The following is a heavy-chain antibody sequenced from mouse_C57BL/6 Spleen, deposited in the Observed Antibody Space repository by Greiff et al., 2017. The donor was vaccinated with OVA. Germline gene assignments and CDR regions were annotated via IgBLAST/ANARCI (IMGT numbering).Heavy chain of an antibody. V-gene: IGHV2-2*01. CDR3: ARYSNYAMDY. CDR1: GFSLTSYG. D-gene: IGHD2-5*01. J-gene: IGHJ4*01. CDR2: IWSGGST. Sequence: VQLVESGPGLVQPSQRLSITCTVSGFSLTSYGVHWVRQSPGKGLEWLGVIWSGGSTDYNAAFISRLSISKDNSKSQVFFKRNSLQADDTAIYYSARYSNYAMDYWGQGTSVTVSS.